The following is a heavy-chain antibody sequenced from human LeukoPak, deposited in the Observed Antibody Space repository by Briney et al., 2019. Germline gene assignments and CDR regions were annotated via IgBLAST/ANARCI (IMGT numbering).Heavy chain of an antibody. CDR2: IRGSGGST. CDR3: AKSRDSSGYYFEYFQD. D-gene: IGHD3-22*01. CDR1: GLTFSSDA. V-gene: IGHV3-23*01. J-gene: IGHJ1*01. Sequence: GGSLRLSCAASGLTFSSDAMNWVRQAPGKGLEWVSGIRGSGGSTYYAGSVKGRFTISRDNSKNTLYLQMNSLRAEDTAVYYCAKSRDSSGYYFEYFQDWGQGTLVTVSS.